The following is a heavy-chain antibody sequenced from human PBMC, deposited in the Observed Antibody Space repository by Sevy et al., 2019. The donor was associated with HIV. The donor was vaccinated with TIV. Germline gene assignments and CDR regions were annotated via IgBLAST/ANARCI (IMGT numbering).Heavy chain of an antibody. CDR2: ITSDGNST. J-gene: IGHJ6*02. Sequence: GGSLRLSCAASGFTFSRYWMHWVRQAPGKGLVWVSLITSDGNSTAYADSVKGRFTISRDNSKNTVYLEMNRLRNEDTAIYFCANAYSGSYSHSYLYALDVWGQGTTVTVSS. CDR3: ANAYSGSYSHSYLYALDV. D-gene: IGHD1-26*01. V-gene: IGHV3-74*01. CDR1: GFTFSRYW.